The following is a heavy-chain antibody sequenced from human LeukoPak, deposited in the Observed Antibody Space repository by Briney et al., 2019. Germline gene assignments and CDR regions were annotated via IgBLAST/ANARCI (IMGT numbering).Heavy chain of an antibody. CDR2: ISSSSSTI. CDR3: ARAIPLQLVRYYGMDV. D-gene: IGHD6-13*01. CDR1: GFTFSSYT. V-gene: IGHV3-48*04. J-gene: IGHJ6*02. Sequence: GGSLRLSCAVSGFTFSSYTMNWVRQPPGKGLEWVSYISSSSSTIYYADSVKGRFTISRDNAKNSLYLQMNSLRAEDTAVYYCARAIPLQLVRYYGMDVWGQGTTVTVSS.